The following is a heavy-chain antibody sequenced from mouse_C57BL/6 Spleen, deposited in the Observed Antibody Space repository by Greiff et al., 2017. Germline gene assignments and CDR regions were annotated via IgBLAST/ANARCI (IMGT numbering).Heavy chain of an antibody. V-gene: IGHV14-4*01. CDR1: GFNIKDDY. D-gene: IGHD1-1*01. J-gene: IGHJ3*01. CDR2: IDPENGDT. CDR3: TLYYGSSRRTWFAY. Sequence: EVQLVESGAELVRPGASVKLSCTASGFNIKDDYMHWVKQRPEQGLEWIGWIDPENGDTEYASKFQGKATITADTSSNTAYLQLSSLTSEDTAVYYCTLYYGSSRRTWFAYWGQGTLVTVSA.